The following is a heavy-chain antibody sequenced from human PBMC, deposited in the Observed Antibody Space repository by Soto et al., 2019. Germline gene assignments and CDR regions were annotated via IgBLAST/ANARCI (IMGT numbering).Heavy chain of an antibody. CDR2: INHSGST. CDR3: ARGGGGIAAAGSPHKYYSYYGMDV. Sequence: SETLSLTCAVYGGSFSGYYWSWIRQPPGKGLEWIGEINHSGSTNYNPSLKSRVTISVDTSKNQFSLKLSSVTAADTAVYYCARGGGGIAAAGSPHKYYSYYGMDVWGQGTTVTVSS. D-gene: IGHD6-13*01. CDR1: GGSFSGYY. J-gene: IGHJ6*02. V-gene: IGHV4-34*01.